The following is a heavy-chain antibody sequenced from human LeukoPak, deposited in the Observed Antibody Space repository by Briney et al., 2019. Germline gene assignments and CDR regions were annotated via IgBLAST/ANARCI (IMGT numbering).Heavy chain of an antibody. CDR1: GYTFTNYG. CDR3: ARDHATSVAGGDS. V-gene: IGHV1-18*01. CDR2: ISVYNGNT. Sequence: ASVKVSCKASGYTFTNYGVSWVRQAPGQGLEWMGWISVYNGNTDYAQRFQGRVTMSTDTSSSTAYMELRSLRFDDTAVYFCARDHATSVAGGDSWGQGTLVTVSS. D-gene: IGHD6-19*01. J-gene: IGHJ4*02.